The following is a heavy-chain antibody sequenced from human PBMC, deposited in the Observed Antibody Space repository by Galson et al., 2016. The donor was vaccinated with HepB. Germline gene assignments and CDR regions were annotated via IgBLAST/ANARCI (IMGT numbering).Heavy chain of an antibody. CDR2: IRYTGST. J-gene: IGHJ3*02. V-gene: IGHV4-61*08. CDR1: GGSVSTRGYF. D-gene: IGHD3-10*01. CDR3: VRDYFGSGRSFVAFDI. Sequence: SETLSLTCTVSGGSVSTRGYFWNWLRQAPGKELEWIGYIRYTGSTTYNPPLESRVTLSLDRPKSQLSLSLRSVTTEDTAVYYCVRDYFGSGRSFVAFDIWGQGTMVSVSS.